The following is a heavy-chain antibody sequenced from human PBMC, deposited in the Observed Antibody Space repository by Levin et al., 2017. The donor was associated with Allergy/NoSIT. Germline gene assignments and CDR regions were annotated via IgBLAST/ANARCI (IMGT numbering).Heavy chain of an antibody. V-gene: IGHV1-69*06. J-gene: IGHJ3*02. CDR2: IIPIFGTA. CDR1: GGTFSSYA. CDR3: ARPSYYYDSRNDAFDI. Sequence: SVKVSCKASGGTFSSYAISWVRQAPGQGLEWMGGIIPIFGTANYAQKFQGRVTITADKSTSTAYMELSSLRSEDTAVYYCARPSYYYDSRNDAFDIWGQGTMVTVSS. D-gene: IGHD3-22*01.